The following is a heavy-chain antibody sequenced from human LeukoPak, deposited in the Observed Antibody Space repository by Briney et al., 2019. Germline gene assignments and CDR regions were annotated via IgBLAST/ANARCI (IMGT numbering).Heavy chain of an antibody. CDR3: ARDPRTYCSGGSCLYYYYGMDV. CDR2: IYYSGST. D-gene: IGHD2-15*01. V-gene: IGHV4-59*01. CDR1: GGSISSYY. J-gene: IGHJ6*02. Sequence: SETLSLTCTVSGGSISSYYWSWIRQPPGKGLEWIGYIYYSGSTNYNPSLKSRVTISVDTSKNQFSPKLSSVTAADTAVYYCARDPRTYCSGGSCLYYYYGMDVWGQGTTVTVSS.